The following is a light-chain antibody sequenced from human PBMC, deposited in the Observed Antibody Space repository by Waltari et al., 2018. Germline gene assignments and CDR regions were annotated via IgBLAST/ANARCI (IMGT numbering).Light chain of an antibody. Sequence: SSELTQDPAVSVALGQKVRITCQGASLRSYYASWYQQKPGQAPVLVIYGKNNRPSGIPDRFSGSSSGNTASLTITGAQAEDEADYYCNSRDSSGNHVVFGGGIKLTVL. V-gene: IGLV3-19*01. CDR3: NSRDSSGNHVV. CDR2: GKN. J-gene: IGLJ2*01. CDR1: SLRSYY.